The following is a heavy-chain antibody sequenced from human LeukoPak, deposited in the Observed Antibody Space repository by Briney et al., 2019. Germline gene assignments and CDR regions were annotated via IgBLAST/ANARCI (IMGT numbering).Heavy chain of an antibody. CDR1: GFTFSSHG. CDR2: ISYDGSNK. Sequence: GRSLRLSCAASGFTFSSHGMHWVRQAPGKGLEWVTVISYDGSNKYYADSVKARFTISRDNYKNNVYLKMNTLSAQHTAVFYFAKSRGYSGYDSGMDVWGQGATVTVSS. D-gene: IGHD5-12*01. V-gene: IGHV3-30*18. CDR3: AKSRGYSGYDSGMDV. J-gene: IGHJ6*01.